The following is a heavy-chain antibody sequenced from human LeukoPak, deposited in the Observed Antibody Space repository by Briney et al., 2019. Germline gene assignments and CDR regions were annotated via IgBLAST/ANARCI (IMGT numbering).Heavy chain of an antibody. CDR2: IIPIFGTA. D-gene: IGHD6-13*01. J-gene: IGHJ4*02. CDR3: ANQQQSHFDY. Sequence: ASVKVSCKASGGTFSSYAISWVRQAPGQGLEWMGGIIPIFGTANYAQKFQGRVTITTDESTSTAYMELSSLRSEDTAVYYCANQQQSHFDYWGQGTLVTVSS. V-gene: IGHV1-69*05. CDR1: GGTFSSYA.